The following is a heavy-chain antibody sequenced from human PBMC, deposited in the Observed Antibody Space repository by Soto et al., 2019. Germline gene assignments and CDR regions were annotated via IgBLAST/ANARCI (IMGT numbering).Heavy chain of an antibody. D-gene: IGHD3-22*01. Sequence: SETLSLTCTVSGGSISSGDYYWSWIRQPPGKGLEWIGYIHYSGSTYYNPSLKSRVTISVDTSKNQFSLKLSSVTAADTALYYCARVGYYYDSSGPGAFDIWGQGTMVTVS. CDR3: ARVGYYYDSSGPGAFDI. CDR1: GGSISSGDYY. V-gene: IGHV4-30-4*01. CDR2: IHYSGST. J-gene: IGHJ3*02.